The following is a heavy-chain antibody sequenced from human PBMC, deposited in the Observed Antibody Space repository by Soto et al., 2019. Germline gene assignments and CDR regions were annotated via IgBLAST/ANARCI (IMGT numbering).Heavy chain of an antibody. CDR3: TGEVASGY. D-gene: IGHD2-8*02. J-gene: IGHJ4*02. Sequence: QVQLVESGGGVVQPGRSLRLSCAVSGVTVSNYGMHWVRQAPGKGPEWVAVISRDGNTKYYADSVKGRFTISIDNSRNTLFLEMNSLRSDDMAFYYCTGEVASGYWGQGTLVTVSS. V-gene: IGHV3-30*03. CDR2: ISRDGNTK. CDR1: GVTVSNYG.